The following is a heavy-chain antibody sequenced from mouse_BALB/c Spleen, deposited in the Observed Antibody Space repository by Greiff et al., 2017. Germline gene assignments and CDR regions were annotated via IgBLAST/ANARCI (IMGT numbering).Heavy chain of an antibody. Sequence: EVQLQQSGPELVKPGASVKISCKASGYSFTGYFMNWVMQSHGKSLEWIGRINPYNGDTFYNQKFKGKATLTVDKSSSTAHMELRSLASEDSAVYYCARSGEVRRGAWFAYWGQGTLVTVSA. D-gene: IGHD2-14*01. V-gene: IGHV1-20*02. CDR1: GYSFTGYF. CDR3: ARSGEVRRGAWFAY. J-gene: IGHJ3*01. CDR2: INPYNGDT.